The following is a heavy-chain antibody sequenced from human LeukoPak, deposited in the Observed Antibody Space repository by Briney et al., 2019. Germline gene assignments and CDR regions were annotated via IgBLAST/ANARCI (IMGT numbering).Heavy chain of an antibody. Sequence: ASLKVSCKASGYTFTSYYMHWVRQAPGKGLERIGIINPSGGSTSYAQKFQGRVTMTRDTSTSTVYMELSSLRSEDTAVYYCARGGYYGSGSYYGEDWGQGTLVTVSS. D-gene: IGHD3-10*01. CDR3: ARGGYYGSGSYYGED. V-gene: IGHV1-46*01. J-gene: IGHJ4*02. CDR1: GYTFTSYY. CDR2: INPSGGST.